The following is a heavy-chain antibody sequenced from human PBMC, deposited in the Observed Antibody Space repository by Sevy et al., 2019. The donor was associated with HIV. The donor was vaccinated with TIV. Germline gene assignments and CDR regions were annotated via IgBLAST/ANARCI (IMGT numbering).Heavy chain of an antibody. Sequence: GGSLRLSCAGSGFTFGDYAMHWVRQIPGKGLEWVSGISWNSGALDHADSVRGRFTISRDNAKSSLYLQMNSLRLEDTALYYCARAQGYCVVERCYGGSVNAFDFGGQGTMVTVSS. CDR1: GFTFGDYA. J-gene: IGHJ3*01. V-gene: IGHV3-9*01. CDR2: ISWNSGAL. CDR3: ARAQGYCVVERCYGGSVNAFDF. D-gene: IGHD2-15*01.